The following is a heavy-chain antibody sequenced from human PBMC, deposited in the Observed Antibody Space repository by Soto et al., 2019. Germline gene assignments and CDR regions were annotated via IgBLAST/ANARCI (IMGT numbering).Heavy chain of an antibody. CDR2: IYHSGST. CDR1: GGSISSGGYS. V-gene: IGHV4-30-2*01. D-gene: IGHD5-18*01. Sequence: SETLSLTCAVSGGSISSGGYSWSWIRQPPGKGLEWIGYIYHSGSTYYNPSLKSRVTISVDRSKNQFSLKLSSVTAADTAVYYCARVTVGYSYGYVHFDYWGQGTLVTVSS. CDR3: ARVTVGYSYGYVHFDY. J-gene: IGHJ4*02.